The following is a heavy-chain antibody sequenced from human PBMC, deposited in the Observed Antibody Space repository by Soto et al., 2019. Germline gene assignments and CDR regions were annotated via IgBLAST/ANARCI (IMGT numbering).Heavy chain of an antibody. D-gene: IGHD3-10*01. V-gene: IGHV5-51*01. CDR2: IYPGDSDT. Sequence: GESLKISCKGSGYSFTSYWIGWVRQMPGKGLEWMGIIYPGDSDTRYSPSFQGQVTISADKSISTAYLQWSSLKASDTAMYYCARRITMVRGVIIYDAFDICGQGTMVIVSS. CDR1: GYSFTSYW. J-gene: IGHJ3*02. CDR3: ARRITMVRGVIIYDAFDI.